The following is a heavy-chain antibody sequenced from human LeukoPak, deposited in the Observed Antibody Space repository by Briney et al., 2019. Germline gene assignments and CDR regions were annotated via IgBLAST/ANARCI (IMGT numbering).Heavy chain of an antibody. CDR3: AREVGPYFDC. Sequence: PGGSLRLSCAASGFTFHDHGMSWVRQVPGKGLEWVSALNWNGDNTGYADSVKGRFTISRDNAKKSLYLQMNSLTAEDTAYYYCAREVGPYFDCWGQGTLVTVSS. CDR1: GFTFHDHG. J-gene: IGHJ4*02. D-gene: IGHD1-26*01. V-gene: IGHV3-20*04. CDR2: LNWNGDNT.